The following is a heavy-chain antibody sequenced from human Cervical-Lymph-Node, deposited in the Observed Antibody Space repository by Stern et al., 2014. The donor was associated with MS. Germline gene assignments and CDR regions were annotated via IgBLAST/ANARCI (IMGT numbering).Heavy chain of an antibody. V-gene: IGHV1-18*01. J-gene: IGHJ4*02. D-gene: IGHD3-10*01. Sequence: QVQLVQSGAEVKKPGASVKVSCKASGYTFTSYGISWVRQAPGQGLEWMGWISAYNGNPNYAQKLQGRVTMTTDTSTSTAYMELRSLRSDDTAVYYCARDAPYYYYDSGPFFDYWGQGTLVTVSS. CDR2: ISAYNGNP. CDR1: GYTFTSYG. CDR3: ARDAPYYYYDSGPFFDY.